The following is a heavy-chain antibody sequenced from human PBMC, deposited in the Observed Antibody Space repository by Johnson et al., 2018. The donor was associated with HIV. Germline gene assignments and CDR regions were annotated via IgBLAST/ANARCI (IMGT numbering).Heavy chain of an antibody. CDR3: TTERNWNSVPDVDAFDI. Sequence: MLLVESGGGLVQPGGSLRLSCAASGFTFSSYAMSWVRQAPGKGLEWVSAISGSGGSTYYADSVKGRFTISRDNSKNTLYLQMNSLKTEDTAVYYCTTERNWNSVPDVDAFDIWGQGTMVTVSS. D-gene: IGHD1-7*01. CDR1: GFTFSSYA. J-gene: IGHJ3*02. CDR2: ISGSGGST. V-gene: IGHV3-23*04.